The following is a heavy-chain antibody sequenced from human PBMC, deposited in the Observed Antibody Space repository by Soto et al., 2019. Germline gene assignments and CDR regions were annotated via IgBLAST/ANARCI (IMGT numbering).Heavy chain of an antibody. CDR1: GFTFSSYA. V-gene: IGHV3-23*01. CDR2: ISGSGGST. D-gene: IGHD2-2*01. CDR3: AKDIGDIVVRPASISAYYALHV. J-gene: IGHJ6*02. Sequence: EVQLLESGGGLVQPGGSLRLSCAASGFTFSSYAMSWVRQAPGKGLQWVSAISGSGGSTYYADSVKGRFTISRDNSKNTLYLQMNSLRAEDTAVYYCAKDIGDIVVRPASISAYYALHVWGQGTTVTVSS.